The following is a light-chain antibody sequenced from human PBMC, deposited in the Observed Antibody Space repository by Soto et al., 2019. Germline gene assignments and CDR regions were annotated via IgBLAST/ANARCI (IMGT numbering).Light chain of an antibody. V-gene: IGKV1-39*01. CDR1: QSISTY. Sequence: DIHMTQSPASLSASVGDRVTITCRASQSISTYLNLYQKKPGKAPNLLIYDASRLQSGVPSRFSGSGGGTDFTLSISSVQPEDFATYFCQQSYMDPITFGQGTRLEIK. CDR2: DAS. CDR3: QQSYMDPIT. J-gene: IGKJ5*01.